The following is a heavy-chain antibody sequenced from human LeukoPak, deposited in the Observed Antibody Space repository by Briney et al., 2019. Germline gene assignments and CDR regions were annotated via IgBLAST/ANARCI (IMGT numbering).Heavy chain of an antibody. CDR2: IYYSGST. D-gene: IGHD2/OR15-2a*01. V-gene: IGHV4-59*12. J-gene: IGHJ4*02. CDR3: ARDSNIARFFI. CDR1: GGSISSYY. Sequence: PSETLSLTCTVSGGSISSYYWSWIRQPPGKGLEWIAYIYYSGSTDYNPSLKSRVTISLDTSKNQFSLNLTSVTAADTAVYFCARDSNIARFFIWGQGTLVTVSS.